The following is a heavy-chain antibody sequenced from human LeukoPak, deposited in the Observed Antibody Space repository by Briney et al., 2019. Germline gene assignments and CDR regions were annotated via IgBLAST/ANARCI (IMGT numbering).Heavy chain of an antibody. CDR2: IIPIFGTA. CDR3: ARGYYYGSGWLGITKMDV. J-gene: IGHJ6*04. CDR1: GGTFSSYA. D-gene: IGHD3-10*01. V-gene: IGHV1-69*13. Sequence: SVKVSCKASGGTFSSYAISWVRQAPGQGLEWMGGIIPIFGTANYAQKFQGRVTITADESTSTAYMELSSLRSEDTAVYYCARGYYYGSGWLGITKMDVWGKGTTVTISS.